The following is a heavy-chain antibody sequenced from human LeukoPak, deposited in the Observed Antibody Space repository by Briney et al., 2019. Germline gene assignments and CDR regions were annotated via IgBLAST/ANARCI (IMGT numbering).Heavy chain of an antibody. CDR3: ASGGYSSGWYGSFDI. J-gene: IGHJ3*02. V-gene: IGHV4-39*01. CDR1: GASISSSDYY. Sequence: SETLSLTCTVSGASISSSDYYWGWIRQPPGKGLEWIGSLYSGGLTYYNPSLKSRVTISVDTSKNQFSLKVTFVTAADTAVYSCASGGYSSGWYGSFDIWGQWTVVTVSS. CDR2: LYSGGLT. D-gene: IGHD6-19*01.